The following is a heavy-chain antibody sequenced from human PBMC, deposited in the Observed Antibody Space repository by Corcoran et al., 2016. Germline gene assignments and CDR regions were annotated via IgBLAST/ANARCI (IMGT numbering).Heavy chain of an antibody. J-gene: IGHJ4*02. CDR3: ARLHHAVEMATDYFDY. D-gene: IGHD5-12*01. V-gene: IGHV5-51*01. Sequence: EVQLVQSGAEVKKPGESLKISCKGSGYSFTRYWIGWVRHMPGKGLEWMRILYPGDSDTRYSPSFQGQVTISAEQPISTAYLQWSSLKASDTAMYYCARLHHAVEMATDYFDYWGQGTLVTVSS. CDR1: GYSFTRYW. CDR2: LYPGDSDT.